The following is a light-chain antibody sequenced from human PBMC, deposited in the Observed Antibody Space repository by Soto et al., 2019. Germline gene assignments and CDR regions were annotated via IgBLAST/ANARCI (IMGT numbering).Light chain of an antibody. CDR2: DAS. V-gene: IGKV1-33*01. Sequence: DIQMTQSPSSLSASVGDRVTISCQASQDISNYLNWYQHKEGKAPKLLIYDASNLETGVPSRFSGSGSGTDFTLTISSLQPEDIATYYCQKYDSLPLTFGPGTKVDIK. CDR3: QKYDSLPLT. CDR1: QDISNY. J-gene: IGKJ3*01.